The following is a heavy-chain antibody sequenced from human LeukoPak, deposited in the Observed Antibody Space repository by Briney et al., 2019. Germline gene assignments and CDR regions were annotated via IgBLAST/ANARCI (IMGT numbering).Heavy chain of an antibody. CDR3: ARGYSGYGWGYYFDY. V-gene: IGHV4-31*03. J-gene: IGHJ4*02. CDR1: GGSISSGGYY. CDR2: IYYSGST. D-gene: IGHD5-12*01. Sequence: TSETLSLTCTVSGGSISSGGYYWSWIRQHPGKGLEWIGYIYYSGSTYYNPSLKSRVTISVDTSKNQFSLKLSSVTAADTAVYYCARGYSGYGWGYYFDYWGQGTLVTVSS.